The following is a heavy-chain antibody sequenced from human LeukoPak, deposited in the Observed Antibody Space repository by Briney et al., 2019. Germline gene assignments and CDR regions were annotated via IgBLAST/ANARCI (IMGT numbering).Heavy chain of an antibody. CDR1: GFTFSSYA. Sequence: GGSLRLSCAASGFTFSSYAMSWVRQAPGKGLEWVSRINDDGSDTIYADSVRGRFTISRDDAKNTVYLQMNNLRAEDTAVYYCVRGGPSTWSWGQGTLVTVSS. CDR2: INDDGSDT. CDR3: VRGGPSTWS. J-gene: IGHJ5*02. V-gene: IGHV3-74*01. D-gene: IGHD2-15*01.